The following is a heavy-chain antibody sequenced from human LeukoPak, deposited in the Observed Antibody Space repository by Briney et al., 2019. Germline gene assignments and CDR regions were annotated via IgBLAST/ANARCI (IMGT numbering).Heavy chain of an antibody. D-gene: IGHD3-10*01. CDR3: ARASGSGSRDLDY. Sequence: PGGSLRLSCSASGFTFSNYAMTWVRLTPGKGLECVSGISGSGDGTFYADSVKGRFTISRENAKNSLYLQMNSLRAGDTAVYYCARASGSGSRDLDYWGQGTLVTVSS. CDR2: ISGSGDGT. J-gene: IGHJ4*02. CDR1: GFTFSNYA. V-gene: IGHV3-23*01.